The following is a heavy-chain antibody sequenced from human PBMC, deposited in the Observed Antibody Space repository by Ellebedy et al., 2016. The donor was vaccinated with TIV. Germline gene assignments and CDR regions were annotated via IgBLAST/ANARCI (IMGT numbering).Heavy chain of an antibody. CDR1: GFTFSNYP. CDR3: SRDDYYGSGTDY. J-gene: IGHJ4*02. V-gene: IGHV3-30*01. CDR2: IAYDGNDE. Sequence: PGGSLRLSCAASGFTFSNYPMHWVRQAPGKGLEWVAVIAYDGNDEYYADSVKGRFPISRDNSKNTVYLQMNSLRVEDTAVYFCSRDDYYGSGTDYWGQGTLVTVSS. D-gene: IGHD3-10*01.